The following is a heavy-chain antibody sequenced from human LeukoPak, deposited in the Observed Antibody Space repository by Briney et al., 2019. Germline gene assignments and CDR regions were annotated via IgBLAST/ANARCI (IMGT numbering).Heavy chain of an antibody. CDR1: GFTFSNAW. Sequence: PGGSLRLSCAASGFTFSNAWMSWVRQAPGKGLEWVGRIKSKTDGGTTDYAAPVKGRFTISRDDSKNTLYLQMNSLKTEDTAVYYCAKCPDPDIVATINFDYWGQGTLVTVSS. D-gene: IGHD5-12*01. CDR3: AKCPDPDIVATINFDY. CDR2: IKSKTDGGTT. J-gene: IGHJ4*02. V-gene: IGHV3-15*01.